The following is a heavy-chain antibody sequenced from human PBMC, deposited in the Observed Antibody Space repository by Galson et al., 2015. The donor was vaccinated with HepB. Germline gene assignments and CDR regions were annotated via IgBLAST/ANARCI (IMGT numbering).Heavy chain of an antibody. CDR2: IDPGDSET. D-gene: IGHD6-13*01. V-gene: IGHV5-10-1*01. CDR3: AKRTIAAAGEHSPYYGLDV. CDR1: GYTFTTYW. J-gene: IGHJ6*02. Sequence: QSGAEVKKPGESLRISCKGSGYTFTTYWISWVRQMPGKGLEWMGRIDPGDSETNYSPSFQGHVIISVDKSISTAYLQWSSLNASDTAMYYCAKRTIAAAGEHSPYYGLDVWGQGTTVTVSS.